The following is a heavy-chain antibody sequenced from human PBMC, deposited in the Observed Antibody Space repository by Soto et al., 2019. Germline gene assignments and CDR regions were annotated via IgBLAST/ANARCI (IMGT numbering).Heavy chain of an antibody. V-gene: IGHV3-30-3*01. CDR3: ARDDDGTAKYSSSSGDY. CDR2: ISYDGSNK. J-gene: IGHJ4*02. D-gene: IGHD6-6*01. CDR1: GFTFSXXX. Sequence: QVQLVESGGGVVQPGRSLRLSCAASGFTFSXXXMHWVRQAPGKGXXXVAVISYDGSNKYYADSVKGRFTISRDNSKNTLYLQMNSLRAEDTAVYYCARDDDGTAKYSSSSGDYWGQGTLVTVSS.